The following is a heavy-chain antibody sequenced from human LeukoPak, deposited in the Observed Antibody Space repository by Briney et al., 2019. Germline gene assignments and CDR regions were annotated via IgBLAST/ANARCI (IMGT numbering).Heavy chain of an antibody. J-gene: IGHJ1*01. CDR2: IYSGGST. Sequence: PGGSLRLSCAASGFTVSSNYMSWVRQAPGKGLEWVSAIYSGGSTYYADSVKGRFTISRDNSKNTLYLQMNSLRAEDTAVYYCASPGVAGPIQHWGQGTLVTVSS. CDR1: GFTVSSNY. V-gene: IGHV3-53*01. D-gene: IGHD7-27*01. CDR3: ASPGVAGPIQH.